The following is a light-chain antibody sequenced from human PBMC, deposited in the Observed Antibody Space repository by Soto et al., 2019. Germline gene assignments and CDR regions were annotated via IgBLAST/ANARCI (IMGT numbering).Light chain of an antibody. V-gene: IGKV3-11*01. Sequence: EIVLTQSPATLSLSPGERATLSCRASQSVSSYLAWYQQKPGQAPRLLIYDASNRATGIPARFSGSGSGTDFTLTISSLEPADFAVDYWQQRSNWPPGYTFGQGTKLESK. CDR2: DAS. CDR1: QSVSSY. J-gene: IGKJ2*01. CDR3: QQRSNWPPGYT.